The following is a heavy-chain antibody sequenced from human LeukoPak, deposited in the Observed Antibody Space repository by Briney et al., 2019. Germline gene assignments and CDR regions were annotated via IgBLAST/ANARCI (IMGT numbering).Heavy chain of an antibody. CDR2: IRYDGSDK. V-gene: IGHV3-30*02. Sequence: GGSLRLSCAASGVTFSRYGMHWVRQAPGKGLEWVSFIRYDGSDKYCVDSVKGRFTISRDNSKNTLYLQLNSLRVEDTAVYYCATEGFDPWGQGTLVTVSS. CDR1: GVTFSRYG. J-gene: IGHJ5*02. CDR3: ATEGFDP.